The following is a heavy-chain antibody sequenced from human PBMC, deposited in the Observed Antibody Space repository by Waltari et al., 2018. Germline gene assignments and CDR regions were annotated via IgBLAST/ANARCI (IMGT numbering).Heavy chain of an antibody. CDR1: GFRFSACW. V-gene: IGHV3-7*03. D-gene: IGHD2-2*01. CDR3: ARGSPGYVRVWDS. J-gene: IGHJ4*02. Sequence: EVQLTESGGGLVQPGGSVRLSCAASGFRFSACWMTWVRQAPGKGLEWVANIKYDGSATYHADSVNGRFSISRDNAKNSLYLQMNSVSAEDTAIYYCARGSPGYVRVWDSWGQGTMVTVSS. CDR2: IKYDGSAT.